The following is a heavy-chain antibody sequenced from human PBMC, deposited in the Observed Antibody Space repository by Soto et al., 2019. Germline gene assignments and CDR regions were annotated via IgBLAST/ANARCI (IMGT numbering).Heavy chain of an antibody. CDR1: GFTFSSYG. CDR3: VNSYCSGGSCYSLYYYYGMDV. CDR2: ISYDGSNK. J-gene: IGHJ6*02. D-gene: IGHD2-15*01. Sequence: GGSLRLSCAASGFTFSSYGMHWVRQAPGKGLEWVAVISYDGSNKYYADSVKGRFTISRDNSKNTLYLQMNSLRAEDTAVYYCVNSYCSGGSCYSLYYYYGMDVWGQGTTVPVS. V-gene: IGHV3-30*03.